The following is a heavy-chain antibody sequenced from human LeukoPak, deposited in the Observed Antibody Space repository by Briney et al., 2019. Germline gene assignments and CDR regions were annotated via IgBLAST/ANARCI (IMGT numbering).Heavy chain of an antibody. CDR3: ARGWHSSSVLDY. J-gene: IGHJ4*02. CDR2: VYSSGRT. Sequence: SETLSLTCTVSGGSIRSSSYYWGWIRQPPGKGLEWIGSVYSSGRTYYNPSLTSRVTVSADTSKNQFSLKLSSVTAADTAVYYCARGWHSSSVLDYWGQGTLVTVSS. D-gene: IGHD6-6*01. CDR1: GGSIRSSSYY. V-gene: IGHV4-39*07.